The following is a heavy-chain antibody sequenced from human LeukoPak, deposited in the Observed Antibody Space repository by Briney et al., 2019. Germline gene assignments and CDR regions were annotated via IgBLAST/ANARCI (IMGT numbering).Heavy chain of an antibody. V-gene: IGHV1-46*01. CDR3: ARVGCSSTSCYRPAFDI. Sequence: ASVKVSCKASGYPFTSYHIHWVRQAPGQGLEWVGIINPSADSTNYAQKFQGRVTMTRDMSTSTVYMELSGLTSEDTAVYYCARVGCSSTSCYRPAFDIWGQGTMVTVSS. CDR1: GYPFTSYH. J-gene: IGHJ3*02. CDR2: INPSADST. D-gene: IGHD2-2*01.